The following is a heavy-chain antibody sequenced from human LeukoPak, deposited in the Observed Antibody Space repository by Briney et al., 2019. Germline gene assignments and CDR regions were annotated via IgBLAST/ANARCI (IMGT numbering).Heavy chain of an antibody. D-gene: IGHD3-22*01. CDR3: TRASIGYYDLGLHDY. CDR1: GFTFGDYA. J-gene: IGHJ4*02. CDR2: IRSKAYGGTT. Sequence: GGSLRLSCTASGFTFGDYAMSWVRQAPGKGLEWVGFIRSKAYGGTTEYAASVEGRFTISRDDSKSIAYLQMNSLKTEDTAVYYCTRASIGYYDLGLHDYWGQGTLVTVSS. V-gene: IGHV3-49*04.